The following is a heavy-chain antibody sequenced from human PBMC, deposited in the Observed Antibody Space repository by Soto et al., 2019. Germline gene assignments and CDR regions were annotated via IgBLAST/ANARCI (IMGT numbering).Heavy chain of an antibody. CDR1: GFTFSSYG. Sequence: SGGGVVQPGRSLRLSCAASGFTFSSYGMHWVRQAPGKGLEWVAVIWYDGSNKYYADSVKGRFTISRDNSKNTLYLQMNSLRAEDTAVYYCAREGSIAVAGTREGYYYYYGMDVWGQGTTVTVSS. V-gene: IGHV3-33*01. CDR3: AREGSIAVAGTREGYYYYYGMDV. J-gene: IGHJ6*02. D-gene: IGHD6-19*01. CDR2: IWYDGSNK.